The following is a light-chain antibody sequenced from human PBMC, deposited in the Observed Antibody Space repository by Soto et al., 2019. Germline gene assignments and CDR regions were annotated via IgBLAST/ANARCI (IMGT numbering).Light chain of an antibody. CDR1: SSNIGAGYD. V-gene: IGLV1-40*01. Sequence: QSVLTQPPSVSGAPGQRVTISCTGSSSNIGAGYDVHWYQQLPGTAPKLLIYGNSNRPSGVPDRFSGSKSGTSASLAITGLQAEDEADYYCQCYDSSLSGWVVFGGGTKVTVL. J-gene: IGLJ2*01. CDR3: QCYDSSLSGWVV. CDR2: GNS.